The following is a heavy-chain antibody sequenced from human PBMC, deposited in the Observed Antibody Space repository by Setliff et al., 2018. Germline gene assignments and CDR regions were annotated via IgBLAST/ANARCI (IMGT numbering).Heavy chain of an antibody. D-gene: IGHD4-4*01. CDR1: GYSLAGYP. CDR3: ARGLRQDRSNSDVFDI. J-gene: IGHJ3*02. Sequence: ASVKVSCKTSGYSLAGYPLHWVRQAPGQGLEWMGWVNPNSGNTGYAQKFQGRVTMTRNTSISTVYMELTSLRYEDMAVYYCARGLRQDRSNSDVFDIWGQGTVVTVSS. CDR2: VNPNSGNT. V-gene: IGHV1-8*02.